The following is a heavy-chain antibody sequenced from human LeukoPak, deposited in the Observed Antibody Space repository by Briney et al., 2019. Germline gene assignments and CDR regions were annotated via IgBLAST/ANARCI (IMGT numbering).Heavy chain of an antibody. V-gene: IGHV4-59*01. CDR1: GGSISSYY. D-gene: IGHD4-17*01. CDR3: ATATVTRYYYYYMDV. Sequence: PSETLSLTCTVSGGSISSYYWSWIRQPPGKGPEWIGYVYSSGSTYNNPSLKSRVTISVDTSKNHFSLKLRSVAAADTATYYCATATVTRYYYYYMDVWGKGTTVTVSS. CDR2: VYSSGST. J-gene: IGHJ6*03.